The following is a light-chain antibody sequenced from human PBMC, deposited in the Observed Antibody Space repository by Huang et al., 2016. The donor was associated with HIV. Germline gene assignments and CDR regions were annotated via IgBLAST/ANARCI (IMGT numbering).Light chain of an antibody. J-gene: IGKJ1*01. CDR3: QQYNNWPRT. CDR2: GAS. V-gene: IGKV3-15*01. Sequence: EIVMTQSPATLSVSPGERATLPCRASQSVSSNLAWYQQKPGQAPRRFIYGASTRAPGIPARFSGSGSGTEFTLTISSLQSEDFAVYYCQQYNNWPRTFGQGTKVEIK. CDR1: QSVSSN.